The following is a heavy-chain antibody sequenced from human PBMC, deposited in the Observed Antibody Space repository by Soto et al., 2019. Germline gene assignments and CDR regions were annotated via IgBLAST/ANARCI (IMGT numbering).Heavy chain of an antibody. CDR2: IKPDGSGQ. J-gene: IGHJ4*02. Sequence: EVQLVESGGALVQPGGSLRLSCAASGFSFTTYWMNWVRQAPGKGLEWVANIKPDGSGQKYLDSVKGRFAISRDNAKNSQYLQLNSLRADDTAIYFCAREGRDMGAWDNWGEETPVTVSS. V-gene: IGHV3-7*03. CDR1: GFSFTTYW. D-gene: IGHD1-26*01. CDR3: AREGRDMGAWDN.